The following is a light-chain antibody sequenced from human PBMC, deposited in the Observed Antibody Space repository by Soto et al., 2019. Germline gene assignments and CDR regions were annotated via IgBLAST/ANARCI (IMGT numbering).Light chain of an antibody. CDR1: QSVGGS. V-gene: IGKV3-20*01. CDR2: HTS. J-gene: IGKJ5*01. CDR3: QQYSSSPRT. Sequence: IVLTPSPATLSVSPGERATLSCRASQSVGGSLAWYQQRPGQAPRLLVYHTSNRATGVPDRFSGSGSGTDFSLTISRLEPEDFAVYHCQQYSSSPRTFGQGTRLEIK.